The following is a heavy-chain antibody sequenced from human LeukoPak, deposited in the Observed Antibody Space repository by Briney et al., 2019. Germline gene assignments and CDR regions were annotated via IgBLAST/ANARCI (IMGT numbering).Heavy chain of an antibody. Sequence: GGSLRLSCAASGFTFSSYAMSWVRQAPGKGLEWVSVISGSGGNTYYADSVKGRFTISRDDSKNTLYLQMNSLRAEDTAVYYCAKDETGIAVAGDIDYWGQGTLVTVSS. V-gene: IGHV3-23*01. J-gene: IGHJ4*02. D-gene: IGHD6-19*01. CDR1: GFTFSSYA. CDR2: ISGSGGNT. CDR3: AKDETGIAVAGDIDY.